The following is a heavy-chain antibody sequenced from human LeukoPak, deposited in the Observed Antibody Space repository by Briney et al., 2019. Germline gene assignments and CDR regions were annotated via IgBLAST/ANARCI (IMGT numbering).Heavy chain of an antibody. CDR3: ARHGWHAWYFDL. D-gene: IGHD6-19*01. J-gene: IGHJ2*01. CDR2: INQRRNT. V-gene: IGHV4-34*01. CDR1: GGSISSYY. Sequence: KPSETLSLTCTVSGGSISSYYWSWIRQPPGKGLEWIGEINQRRNTNYNPSLKSRVTISIDTSKNQFSLKLSSVTAADTAVYYCARHGWHAWYFDLWGRGTLVTVSS.